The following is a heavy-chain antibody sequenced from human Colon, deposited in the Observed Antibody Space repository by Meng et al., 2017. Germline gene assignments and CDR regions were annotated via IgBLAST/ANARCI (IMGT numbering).Heavy chain of an antibody. Sequence: VRLRRAGPGLVVSPEPLSLTCPVSGCSVSSGSHYWSSIRQPPGKVLELIGYIDYSRSINYYPSLKSLVTMSVDTSKNQFSLNLSSVTAADTAVYYCAGGPWELDYWGQGTLVTVSS. CDR1: GCSVSSGSHY. CDR3: AGGPWELDY. V-gene: IGHV4-61*01. D-gene: IGHD1-26*01. J-gene: IGHJ4*02. CDR2: IDYSRSI.